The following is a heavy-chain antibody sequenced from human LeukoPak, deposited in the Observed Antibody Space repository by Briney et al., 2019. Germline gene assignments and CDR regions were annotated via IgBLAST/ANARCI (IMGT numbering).Heavy chain of an antibody. CDR3: ARDLKLVRGHYDNSAFGEYNWLDP. Sequence: SETLSLTCTVSGASISSHFWTWIRQPPGGGLEWIGYIYHTGTTNYNPSLESRVTISIDTSKNQFSLKLSSVTAADTAVYYCARDLKLVRGHYDNSAFGEYNWLDPWGQGTLVTVSS. V-gene: IGHV4-59*11. J-gene: IGHJ5*02. CDR1: GASISSHF. D-gene: IGHD3-22*01. CDR2: IYHTGTT.